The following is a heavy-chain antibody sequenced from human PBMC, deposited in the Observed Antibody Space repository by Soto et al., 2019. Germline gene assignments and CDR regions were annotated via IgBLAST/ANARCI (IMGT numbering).Heavy chain of an antibody. CDR3: ARGYDTALAPIF. J-gene: IGHJ4*02. D-gene: IGHD5-18*01. CDR1: GGSFSSYH. Sequence: SETLSLTCAVYGGSFSSYHWSCIRQTPGKGLEWIGEINHLTTTNYNPSLKSRVIISLDTPKNQFSLKLSSVTAADTAVYYCARGYDTALAPIFWGQGILVTVSS. CDR2: INHLTTT. V-gene: IGHV4-34*01.